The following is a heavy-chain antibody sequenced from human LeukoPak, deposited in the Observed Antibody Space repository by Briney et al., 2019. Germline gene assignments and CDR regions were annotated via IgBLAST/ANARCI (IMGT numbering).Heavy chain of an antibody. D-gene: IGHD2-2*01. CDR2: IYYSGST. Sequence: SETLSLTCTVSGGSISSYYWSWIRQPPGKGLEWFGYIYYSGSTNYNPSLKSRVTISVDTSKNQFSLKLSSVTAADTAVYYCARLRYCSSTSCYPDLGYYYYGMDVWGKGTTVTVSS. J-gene: IGHJ6*04. V-gene: IGHV4-59*01. CDR3: ARLRYCSSTSCYPDLGYYYYGMDV. CDR1: GGSISSYY.